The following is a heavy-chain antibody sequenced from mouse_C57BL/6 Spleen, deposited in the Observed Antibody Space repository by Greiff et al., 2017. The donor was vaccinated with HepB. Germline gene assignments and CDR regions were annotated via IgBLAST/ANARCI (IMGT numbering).Heavy chain of an antibody. CDR2: IDPSDSYT. J-gene: IGHJ2*01. Sequence: QVQLQQSGAELVMPGASVKLSCKASGYTFTSYWMHWVKQRPGQGLEWIGEIDPSDSYTNYNQKFKGKSTLTVDKSSSTAYMQLSSLTSEDSAVYYCARWGGGDYWGQGTTLTVSS. V-gene: IGHV1-69*01. CDR1: GYTFTSYW. CDR3: ARWGGGDY.